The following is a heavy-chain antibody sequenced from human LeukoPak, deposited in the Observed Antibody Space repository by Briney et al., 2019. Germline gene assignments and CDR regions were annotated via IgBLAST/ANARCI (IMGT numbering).Heavy chain of an antibody. V-gene: IGHV4-59*01. D-gene: IGHD2-2*02. J-gene: IGHJ5*02. CDR3: ARVVVPAAIVYNWFDP. CDR2: IYYSGST. CDR1: GGSISSYY. Sequence: SGTLSLTCTVSGGSISSYYWSWIRQPPGKGLEWIGYIYYSGSTNYNPSLKSRVTISVDTSKNQFSLKLSSVTAADTAVYYCARVVVPAAIVYNWFDPWGQGTLVTVSS.